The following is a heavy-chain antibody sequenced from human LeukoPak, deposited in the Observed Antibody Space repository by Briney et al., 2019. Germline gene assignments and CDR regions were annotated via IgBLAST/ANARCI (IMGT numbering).Heavy chain of an antibody. CDR3: ARVQDLVVVVAAEFDY. Sequence: ASVKVSCKASGYTFTSYGISWVRQAPGQGLEWMGWISAYNGNTNYAQKLQGRVTMTTDTSTSTAYMELRSLRSDDTAVYYCARVQDLVVVVAAEFDYWGQGTLVTVSS. CDR2: ISAYNGNT. J-gene: IGHJ4*02. D-gene: IGHD2-15*01. V-gene: IGHV1-18*01. CDR1: GYTFTSYG.